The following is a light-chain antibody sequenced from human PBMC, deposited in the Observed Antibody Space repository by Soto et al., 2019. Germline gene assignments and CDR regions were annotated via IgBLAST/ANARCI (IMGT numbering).Light chain of an antibody. CDR3: QQYGRSPRT. CDR2: GAA. J-gene: IGKJ1*01. Sequence: EIVLTQSPATLSVSPGERATLSCRASQSVFSSLAWFQQKPGQAPRLLIYGAATRATGIPDRFSGSGSGTDFTLTISRLEPEDFAVFYCQQYGRSPRTFGQGTKVEIK. CDR1: QSVFSS. V-gene: IGKV3-20*01.